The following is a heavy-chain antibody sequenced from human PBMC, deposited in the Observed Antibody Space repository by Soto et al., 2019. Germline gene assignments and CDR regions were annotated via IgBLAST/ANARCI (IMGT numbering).Heavy chain of an antibody. CDR3: AKDHQGVTVAGTLDY. Sequence: PGGSLRLSSVASGFTFSSYAMSWVRDAPGKGLEWVSGISGSGGSTYYADSVKGRFTISRDNSKNTLYLQMNSLRAEDTAVYYCAKDHQGVTVAGTLDYWGQGTLVTVSS. V-gene: IGHV3-23*01. J-gene: IGHJ4*02. D-gene: IGHD6-19*01. CDR1: GFTFSSYA. CDR2: ISGSGGST.